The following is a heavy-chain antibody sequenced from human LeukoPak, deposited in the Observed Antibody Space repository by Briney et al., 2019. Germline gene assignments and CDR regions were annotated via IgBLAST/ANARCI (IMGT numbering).Heavy chain of an antibody. J-gene: IGHJ4*02. V-gene: IGHV3-7*01. Sequence: GGSLRLSCAASGFTFSSHWMSWVRQAPGKGLEWVANIKEDGSKKYYVDSVKGRFTISRDNAKNSLYLQMNSLRAEDTAVYYCARGQNWNHDYWGQGTLVTVSS. D-gene: IGHD1-14*01. CDR2: IKEDGSKK. CDR3: ARGQNWNHDY. CDR1: GFTFSSHW.